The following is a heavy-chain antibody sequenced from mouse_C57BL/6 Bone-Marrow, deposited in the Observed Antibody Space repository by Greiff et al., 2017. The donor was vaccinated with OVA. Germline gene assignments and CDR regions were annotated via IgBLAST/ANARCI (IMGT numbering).Heavy chain of an antibody. D-gene: IGHD1-1*01. CDR3: ARDPFYYGSSHYARDY. CDR2: ISYDGSN. J-gene: IGHJ4*01. CDR1: GYSITSGYY. Sequence: ESGPGLVKPSQSLSLTCSVTGYSITSGYYWNWIRQFPGNKLEWMGYISYDGSNNYNPSLKNRISITRDTSKNQFFLKLNSVTTEDTATYYCARDPFYYGSSHYARDYWGQGTSVTVSS. V-gene: IGHV3-6*01.